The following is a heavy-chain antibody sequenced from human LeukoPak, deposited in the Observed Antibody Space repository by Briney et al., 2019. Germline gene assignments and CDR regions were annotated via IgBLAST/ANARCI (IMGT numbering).Heavy chain of an antibody. Sequence: ASVKVSCKVSGYTLLAVSMHGVRQAPGKGLEWMGGFDPEHGATIYAQKFQGRVTMTEDTSTDTAYMELTSLRSEDTAVYYCATSQWLVHYYGMEVWGQGTTVTVSS. V-gene: IGHV1-24*01. CDR2: FDPEHGAT. CDR1: GYTLLAVS. D-gene: IGHD6-19*01. J-gene: IGHJ6*02. CDR3: ATSQWLVHYYGMEV.